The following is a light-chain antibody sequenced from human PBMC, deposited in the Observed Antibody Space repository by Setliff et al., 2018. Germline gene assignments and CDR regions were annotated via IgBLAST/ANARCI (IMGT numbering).Light chain of an antibody. V-gene: IGLV2-23*02. Sequence: QSALTQSASVSGSPGQSITISCTGTSSDVASYNYVSWYQQYPGKAPKVMIYDVSKRPSGVSNRFSGSKSGNTASLTISGLQAEDEADYHCCSYAGSSTLNYVFGTGTKVTVL. CDR3: CSYAGSSTLNYV. CDR1: SSDVASYNY. J-gene: IGLJ1*01. CDR2: DVS.